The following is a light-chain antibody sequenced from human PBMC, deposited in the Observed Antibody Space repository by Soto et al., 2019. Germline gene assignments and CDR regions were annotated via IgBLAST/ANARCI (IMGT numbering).Light chain of an antibody. CDR3: QSYDSTLSARYV. CDR2: EVS. Sequence: QSALTQPASVSGSPGQSITISCTGTSSDIGVYNYVSWYQQHPGKAPKLVIYEVSNRPSGVSNRFSGSKSGNTASLTISGLQAEDEADYYCQSYDSTLSARYVFGTGTKLTVL. V-gene: IGLV2-14*01. CDR1: SSDIGVYNY. J-gene: IGLJ1*01.